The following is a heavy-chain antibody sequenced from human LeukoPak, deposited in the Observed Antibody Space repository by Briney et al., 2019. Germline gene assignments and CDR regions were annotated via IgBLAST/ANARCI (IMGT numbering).Heavy chain of an antibody. CDR1: GGTFSSYA. V-gene: IGHV1-24*01. D-gene: IGHD1-14*01. CDR3: ATARYSPGWFDP. J-gene: IGHJ5*02. CDR2: FDPEDGET. Sequence: ASVKVSCKASGGTFSSYAISWVRQAPGRGLEWMGGFDPEDGETIYAQKFQGRVTMTEDTATDTAYMELSSLRSEDTAVYYCATARYSPGWFDPWGQGTLVTVSS.